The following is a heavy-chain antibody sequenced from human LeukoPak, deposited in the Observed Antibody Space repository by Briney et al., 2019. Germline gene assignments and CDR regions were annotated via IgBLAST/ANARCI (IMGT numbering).Heavy chain of an antibody. CDR3: ARNSCRTSSCSTRGFDP. CDR1: GCTVSSNF. D-gene: IGHD6-19*01. J-gene: IGHJ5*02. V-gene: IGHV3-66*01. CDR2: IYSAGDT. Sequence: GGSLTLSCAASGCTVSSNFMSWVRQPPGKGLEWVSDIYSAGDTYYADSVKSRFTISRDNFKNKVYLQMNSLRAADTAVYYCARNSCRTSSCSTRGFDPWGQGTLVTVSS.